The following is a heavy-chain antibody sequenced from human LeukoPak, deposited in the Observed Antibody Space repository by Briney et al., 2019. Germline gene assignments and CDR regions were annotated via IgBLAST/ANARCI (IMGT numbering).Heavy chain of an antibody. J-gene: IGHJ5*01. V-gene: IGHV3-21*01. CDR2: ISSTSAYI. CDR3: ARVAVSGPTGWFDS. CDR1: GFALKSYS. D-gene: IGHD2-8*02. Sequence: GGSLRLSCAGSGFALKSYSLSWVRQAPGKGLEWVSSISSTSAYINYADSVKARFTISRDNVDNVVYLQMNSLGAEDTAVYYCARVAVSGPTGWFDSWGQGTLVIVSS.